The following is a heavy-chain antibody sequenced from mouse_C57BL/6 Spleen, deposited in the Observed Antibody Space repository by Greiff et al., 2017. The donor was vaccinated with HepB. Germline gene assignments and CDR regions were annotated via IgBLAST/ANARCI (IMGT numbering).Heavy chain of an antibody. Sequence: EVKLVESGGGLVKPGGSLKLSCAASGFTFSSYAMSWVRQTPEKRLEWVATISDGGSYTYYPDNVKGRFTISRDNAKNNLYLQMSQLKSEDTAMYYCARDSSGYHYAMDDWGQGTSVTVSS. J-gene: IGHJ4*01. CDR2: ISDGGSYT. D-gene: IGHD3-2*02. CDR3: ARDSSGYHYAMDD. CDR1: GFTFSSYA. V-gene: IGHV5-4*03.